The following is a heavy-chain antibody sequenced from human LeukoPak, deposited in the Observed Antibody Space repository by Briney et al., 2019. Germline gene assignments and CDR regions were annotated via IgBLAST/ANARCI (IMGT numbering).Heavy chain of an antibody. V-gene: IGHV1-2*02. J-gene: IGHJ4*02. D-gene: IGHD6-19*01. Sequence: ASVKVSCKASGYTFTGYYMHWVRQAPGQGLEWMGWINPNSGGTNYAQKFQGRVTMTRDTSISTAYMELSRLRSDDTAVYYCARDRSGYSSGWYEDWGQGTLVTVSS. CDR3: ARDRSGYSSGWYED. CDR1: GYTFTGYY. CDR2: INPNSGGT.